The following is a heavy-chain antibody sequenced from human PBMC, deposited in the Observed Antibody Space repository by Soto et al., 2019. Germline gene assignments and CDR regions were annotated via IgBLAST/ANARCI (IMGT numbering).Heavy chain of an antibody. D-gene: IGHD1-26*01. CDR3: ARTCSGRYPTDF. CDR1: GGSISSSDYY. J-gene: IGHJ4*02. Sequence: SETLSLTCTVSGGSISSSDYYWSWIRQPPGKGLEWIGYIYYSGSTYYNPSLKSRVTISVDTSKNQFSLKLSSVTAADTAVYYCARTCSGRYPTDFWGQGTLVTGSS. CDR2: IYYSGST. V-gene: IGHV4-30-4*01.